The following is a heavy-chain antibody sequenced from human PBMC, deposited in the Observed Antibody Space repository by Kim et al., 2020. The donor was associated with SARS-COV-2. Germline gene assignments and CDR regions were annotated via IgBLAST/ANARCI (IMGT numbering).Heavy chain of an antibody. D-gene: IGHD6-13*01. CDR3: ARNWEEGSSWSYYYYGMDV. CDR1: GGSISSSSYY. CDR2: IYYSGST. J-gene: IGHJ6*02. Sequence: SETLSLTCTVSGGSISSSSYYWGWIRQPPGKGLEWIGSIYYSGSTYYNPSLKSRVTISVDTSKNQFSLKLSSVTAADTAVYYCARNWEEGSSWSYYYYGMDVWGQGTTVTVSS. V-gene: IGHV4-39*01.